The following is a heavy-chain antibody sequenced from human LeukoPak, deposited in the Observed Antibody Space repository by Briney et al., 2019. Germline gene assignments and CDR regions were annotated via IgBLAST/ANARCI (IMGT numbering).Heavy chain of an antibody. CDR3: ARGGAARLHFQD. CDR1: GGSISTYY. V-gene: IGHV4-59*01. CDR2: IYHSGST. D-gene: IGHD6-6*01. Sequence: SETLSLTCTVSGGSISTYYWNWIRQPPGRGLEWIGYIYHSGSTNYNPSLQSRVTISVDTSKNQFSLYLNSVTAADTAVYYCARGGAARLHFQDWGQGTLVTVS. J-gene: IGHJ1*01.